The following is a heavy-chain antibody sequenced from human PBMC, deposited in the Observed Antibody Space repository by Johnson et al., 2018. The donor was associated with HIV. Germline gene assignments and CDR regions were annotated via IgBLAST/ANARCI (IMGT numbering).Heavy chain of an antibody. CDR2: IKQDGSEK. CDR1: GFTFSTYW. Sequence: VQLVESGGGLVQPGGSLRLSCAASGFTFSTYWMNWVRLAPGKGLEWVANIKQDGSEKYYVDSVKGRFTISRDNAKNSLFLQMNSLRAEDTAVYYWAKCDGGDCYYDAFDIWGQGTMVTVSS. CDR3: AKCDGGDCYYDAFDI. V-gene: IGHV3-7*03. D-gene: IGHD2-21*02. J-gene: IGHJ3*02.